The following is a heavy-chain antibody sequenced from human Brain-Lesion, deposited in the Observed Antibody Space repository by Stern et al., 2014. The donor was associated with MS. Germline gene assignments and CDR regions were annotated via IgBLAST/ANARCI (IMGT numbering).Heavy chain of an antibody. CDR3: ARDQRGITIFGVVTDYYYLGMDV. J-gene: IGHJ6*02. D-gene: IGHD3-3*01. CDR2: INPNTGGP. Sequence: QVQLVQSGAEVKKHGASVKVSCKTSGYIFTGYYIHWVRQAPGQGLEWMEWINPNTGGPKYAQKFQGRVTMSRDTSISTAYVELSSLTSDDTAVYYCARDQRGITIFGVVTDYYYLGMDVWGQGTTVTVSS. CDR1: GYIFTGYY. V-gene: IGHV1-2*02.